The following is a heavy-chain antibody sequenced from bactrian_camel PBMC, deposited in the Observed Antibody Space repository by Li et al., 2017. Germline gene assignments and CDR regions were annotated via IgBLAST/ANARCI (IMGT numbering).Heavy chain of an antibody. CDR1: GVTFSSYY. V-gene: IGHV3S40*01. D-gene: IGHD1*01. CDR2: IKSDGTIR. J-gene: IGHJ7*01. Sequence: VQLVESGGGSVQAGGSLRLSCARSGVTFSSYYMGWFRQAPGKERVGIARIKSDGTIRIEDDSLKGRFTISSDNAKNLMYLQMNNLTSEDTAMYYCATEERSLIGEPCKNAQMTRPMDYWGKGTQVTVS.